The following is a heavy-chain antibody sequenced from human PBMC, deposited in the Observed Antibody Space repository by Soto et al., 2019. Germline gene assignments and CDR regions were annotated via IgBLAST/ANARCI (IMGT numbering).Heavy chain of an antibody. CDR3: ARVTRRSLDY. CDR2: INHSGST. Sequence: QVQLQQWGAGLLKPSETLSLTCAVYGGSFSGYYWSWIRQPPGKGLEWIGEINHSGSTNYNPSLKSRVSISVDTSKDQCSLKLSSVTAADTAVYYCARVTRRSLDYWGQGTLVTVSS. CDR1: GGSFSGYY. J-gene: IGHJ4*02. V-gene: IGHV4-34*01.